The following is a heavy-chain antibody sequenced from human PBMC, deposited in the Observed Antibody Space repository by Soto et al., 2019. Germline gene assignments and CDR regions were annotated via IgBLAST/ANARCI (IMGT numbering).Heavy chain of an antibody. V-gene: IGHV3-23*01. CDR1: GFTFTSYA. CDR3: APFPPYYGSAS. J-gene: IGHJ4*02. D-gene: IGHD3-10*01. Sequence: SCAASGFTFTSYAMAWVRQAPGKGLEWVSGIGGSGDGTYYADSVKGRFTISRDNSKNTLYLQMNSLRAEDTAVYYCAPFPPYYGSASWGQGTLVTVSS. CDR2: IGGSGDGT.